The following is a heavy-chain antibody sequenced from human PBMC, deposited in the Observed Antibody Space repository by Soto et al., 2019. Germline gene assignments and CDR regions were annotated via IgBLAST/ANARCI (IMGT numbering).Heavy chain of an antibody. CDR3: IYHYDSSGFYYVDS. CDR2: VIPLFGSA. J-gene: IGHJ4*02. CDR1: GVSLSSYI. D-gene: IGHD3-22*01. Sequence: SVKVSCKASGVSLSSYIINWVRQAPGRGFEWMGGVIPLFGSANHAQKLQGRVIITADVSTNTVYMEMSSLRFEDTAIYYCIYHYDSSGFYYVDSWGQGTQVTVSS. V-gene: IGHV1-69*13.